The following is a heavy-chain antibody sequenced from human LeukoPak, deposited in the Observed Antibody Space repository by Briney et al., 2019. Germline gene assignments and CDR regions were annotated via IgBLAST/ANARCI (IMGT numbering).Heavy chain of an antibody. CDR3: AKIDVAAAAEMY. CDR1: GFTFRNYG. J-gene: IGHJ4*02. V-gene: IGHV3-30*02. Sequence: GGSLRLSCAASGFTFRNYGMHWVRQAPGKGLECVAFIRYDGNNEYYADSVKGRFTVSRDSSKNTLYLQMNSLRAEDTAVYYCAKIDVAAAAEMYWGQGTLVTVSS. CDR2: IRYDGNNE. D-gene: IGHD6-13*01.